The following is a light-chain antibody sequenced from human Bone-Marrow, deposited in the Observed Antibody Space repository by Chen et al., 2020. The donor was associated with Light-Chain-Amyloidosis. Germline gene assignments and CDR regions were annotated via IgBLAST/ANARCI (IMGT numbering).Light chain of an antibody. CDR2: RDT. CDR1: DLPTKY. V-gene: IGLV3-25*03. CDR3: QSADSSGTYEVI. Sequence: SYELTQPPSVSVSPGQPARLTCSGDDLPTKYAYWYQQKPGQAPVLVIHRDTERPSGISERFSGSSSGTTATWTISGVQAEDEADYHCQSADSSGTYEVIFGGGTKLTVL. J-gene: IGLJ2*01.